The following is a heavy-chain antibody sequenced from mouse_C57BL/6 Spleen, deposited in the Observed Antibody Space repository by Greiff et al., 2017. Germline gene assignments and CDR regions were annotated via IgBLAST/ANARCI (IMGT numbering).Heavy chain of an antibody. CDR3: PYGYDDYYAMDY. CDR1: GFNIKNTY. J-gene: IGHJ4*01. D-gene: IGHD2-2*01. CDR2: IDPANGNN. Sequence: VQLQQSVAELVRPGASVKLSCTASGFNIKNTYMHWVKQRPEQGLEWIGRIDPANGNNKSAPKFPGTATITADTSSNTAYLQLSSLTSEDTAIYYCPYGYDDYYAMDYWGQGTSVTVSS. V-gene: IGHV14-3*01.